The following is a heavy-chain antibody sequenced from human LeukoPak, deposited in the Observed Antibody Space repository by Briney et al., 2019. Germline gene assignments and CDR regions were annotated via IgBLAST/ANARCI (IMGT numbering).Heavy chain of an antibody. V-gene: IGHV4-34*01. D-gene: IGHD3-10*01. Sequence: SETLSLTCAVSGGSFSGYYWSWIRQPPGKGLEWIREINHSGSTNYNPYLKSRVTISVDTSKNQFSLKLSSVSAADTAVYYCARVVGEPSVSYNWFDPWGQGTLVTVSS. CDR2: INHSGST. CDR3: ARVVGEPSVSYNWFDP. CDR1: GGSFSGYY. J-gene: IGHJ5*02.